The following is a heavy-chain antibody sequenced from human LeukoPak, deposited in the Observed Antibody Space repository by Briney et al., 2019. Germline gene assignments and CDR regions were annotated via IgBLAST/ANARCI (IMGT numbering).Heavy chain of an antibody. V-gene: IGHV4-59*01. CDR3: ARVTGYMIEDYFDY. CDR2: IYYSGST. D-gene: IGHD3-22*01. J-gene: IGHJ4*02. CDR1: GGSISSYY. Sequence: SETLSLTCTVSGGSISSYYWSWIRQPPGKGLEWIGYIYYSGSTNYNPSLKSRVTISVETSKNQFSLKLSSGTAADTAVYYCARVTGYMIEDYFDYWGQGTLVTVSS.